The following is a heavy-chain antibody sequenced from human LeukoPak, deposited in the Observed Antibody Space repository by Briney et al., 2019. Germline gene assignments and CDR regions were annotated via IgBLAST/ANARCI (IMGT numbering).Heavy chain of an antibody. CDR1: GGTFSSYA. CDR2: IIPIFGTA. CDR3: ARDRWNCSGGSCYLGLNDY. J-gene: IGHJ4*02. D-gene: IGHD2-15*01. Sequence: SVEVSCKASGGTFSSYAISWVRQAPGQGLEWMGGIIPIFGTANYAQKFQGRVTITTDESTSTAYMELSSLRSEDTAVYYCARDRWNCSGGSCYLGLNDYWGQGTLVTVSS. V-gene: IGHV1-69*05.